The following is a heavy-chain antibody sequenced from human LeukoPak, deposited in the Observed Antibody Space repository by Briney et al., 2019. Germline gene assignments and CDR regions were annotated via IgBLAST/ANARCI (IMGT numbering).Heavy chain of an antibody. V-gene: IGHV4-59*08. D-gene: IGHD3-16*02. CDR3: ARGLITFGGVVDNFDF. Sequence: SETLSLTCTVSGGSISSYFWSWIRPPPGKGLERIGYIYYSGSTNYNPSLKSRVTISVDTSKNQFSLKLNSVTAADTAVYYCARGLITFGGVVDNFDFWGQGALVTVSS. J-gene: IGHJ4*02. CDR1: GGSISSYF. CDR2: IYYSGST.